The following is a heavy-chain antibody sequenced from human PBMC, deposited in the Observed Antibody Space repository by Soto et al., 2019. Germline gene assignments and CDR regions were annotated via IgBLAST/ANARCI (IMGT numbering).Heavy chain of an antibody. J-gene: IGHJ4*02. CDR1: GYTFSNYW. Sequence: PGESLKISCQASGYTFSNYWIGWVRQMPGKGLEWMVIIYPDDSETKYSPSFQVKVTFSANKSINTAYLQWSSLKAFDTAIYFFVINLGRITIFGVDQIYYFDNWGQGTLVTVSS. CDR3: VINLGRITIFGVDQIYYFDN. D-gene: IGHD3-3*01. V-gene: IGHV5-51*01. CDR2: IYPDDSET.